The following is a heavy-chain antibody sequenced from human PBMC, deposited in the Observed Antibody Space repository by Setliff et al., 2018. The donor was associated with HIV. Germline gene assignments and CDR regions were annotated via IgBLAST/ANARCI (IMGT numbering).Heavy chain of an antibody. CDR3: AREGGTIAAATFFFDN. CDR2: IIPVYITS. J-gene: IGHJ4*02. Sequence: GASVKVSCKTSGGAFSTYGISWVRQAPGQGLEWMGRIIPVYITSTYAQKFQGRVIIFADASTNTAYLEFSSLKYEDTAVYFCAREGGTIAAATFFFDNWGQGTLVTVSS. V-gene: IGHV1-69*13. D-gene: IGHD6-25*01. CDR1: GGAFSTYG.